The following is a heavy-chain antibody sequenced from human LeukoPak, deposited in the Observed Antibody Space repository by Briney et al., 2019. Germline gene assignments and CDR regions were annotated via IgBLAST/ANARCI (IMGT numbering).Heavy chain of an antibody. CDR2: ISGSGGST. J-gene: IGHJ4*02. D-gene: IGHD5-18*01. CDR3: AKRIQSAMATGY. CDR1: GFTFSSYA. Sequence: GGSLRLSCAASGFTFSSYAMSWVRQAPGKGLEWVSAISGSGGSTYYADSVKGRSTISRDNSKNTLYLQMNSLRAEDTAVYYCAKRIQSAMATGYWGQGTLVTVSS. V-gene: IGHV3-23*01.